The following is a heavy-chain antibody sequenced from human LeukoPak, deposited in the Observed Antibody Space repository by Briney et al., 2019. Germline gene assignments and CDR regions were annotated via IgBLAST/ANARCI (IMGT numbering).Heavy chain of an antibody. CDR2: ISGYNGNT. D-gene: IGHD5-12*01. J-gene: IGHJ4*02. CDR1: GYTFTRYG. Sequence: ASVKVSCKASGYTFTRYGIIWVRQAPGQGLEWMGWISGYNGNTNYAQKIQGRVTMTTDTSTSKAYMELRSLRSDDTAVYYCARDLRGYTWLLHFDYLGQGTLVTVSS. CDR3: ARDLRGYTWLLHFDY. V-gene: IGHV1-18*01.